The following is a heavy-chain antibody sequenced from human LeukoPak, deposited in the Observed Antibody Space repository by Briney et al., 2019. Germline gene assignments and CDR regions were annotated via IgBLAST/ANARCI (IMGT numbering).Heavy chain of an antibody. CDR2: ISYDGSNK. V-gene: IGHV3-30*18. CDR1: GFIFSSYG. CDR3: AKLAYCGGDCRGGNFDY. D-gene: IGHD2-21*02. J-gene: IGHJ4*02. Sequence: TGGSLRLSCAASGFIFSSYGMHWVRQAPGKGLEWVAVISYDGSNKYYADSVKGRFTISRDNSKNTLYLQMNSLRAEDTAVYYCAKLAYCGGDCRGGNFDYWGQGTLVTVSS.